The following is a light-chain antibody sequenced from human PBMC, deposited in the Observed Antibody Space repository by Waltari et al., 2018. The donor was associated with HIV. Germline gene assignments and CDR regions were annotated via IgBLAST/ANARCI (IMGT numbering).Light chain of an antibody. CDR3: QQYYSTPHS. J-gene: IGKJ2*03. V-gene: IGKV4-1*01. Sequence: DIVMTQSPDSLAVSLGERATIHCKSSQSVLYSSNNKNYLAWYQQKPGQPPKLLIYWASTRESVVPDRFSGSGSGTDFTLTISSLQAEDVAVYYCQQYYSTPHSFGQGTKLEIK. CDR2: WAS. CDR1: QSVLYSSNNKNY.